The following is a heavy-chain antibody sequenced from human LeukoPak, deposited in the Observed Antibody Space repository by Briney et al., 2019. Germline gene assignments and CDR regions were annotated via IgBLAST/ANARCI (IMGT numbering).Heavy chain of an antibody. CDR1: GFRFDDYS. V-gene: IGHV3-20*04. J-gene: IGHJ6*03. D-gene: IGHD2-2*01. CDR2: INWDGAST. CDR3: GRVHCSTNSCYDYYDYYMDV. Sequence: GGSLRLSCAASGFRFDDYSMNWVRHVPGKGLERVAGINWDGASTGYGDSMEGRFTISRDNGKNSLYLQMNSLRVEDTAVYYCGRVHCSTNSCYDYYDYYMDVSGKGTTVTVSS.